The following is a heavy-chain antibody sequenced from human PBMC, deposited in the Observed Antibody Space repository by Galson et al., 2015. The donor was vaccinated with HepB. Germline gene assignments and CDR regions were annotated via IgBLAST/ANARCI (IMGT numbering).Heavy chain of an antibody. CDR1: GYTFVSYY. CDR3: ARSISGVGSQLDY. Sequence: SVKVSCKASGYTFVSYYIHWVRQAPGQGLEWMGIINPTGGGTTYAQKFQGRVTMTRDTSTSTVYMELSSLRSDDTAVYYCARSISGVGSQLDYWGQGSPVTVSS. D-gene: IGHD3-3*01. V-gene: IGHV1-46*01. J-gene: IGHJ4*02. CDR2: INPTGGGT.